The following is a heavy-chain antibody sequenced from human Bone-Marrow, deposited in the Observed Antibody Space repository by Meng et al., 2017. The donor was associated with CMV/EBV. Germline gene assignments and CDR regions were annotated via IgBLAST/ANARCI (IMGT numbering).Heavy chain of an antibody. V-gene: IGHV3-74*01. CDR3: ASPYYDFWSGPYAFDI. J-gene: IGHJ3*02. Sequence: GESLKISCAAPGFTFSSYWMHWVRQAPGKGLVWVSRINSDGSSTSYADSVKGRFTISRDNAKNTLYLQMNSLRAEDTAVYYCASPYYDFWSGPYAFDIWGRGTMVTVSS. CDR2: INSDGSST. CDR1: GFTFSSYW. D-gene: IGHD3-3*01.